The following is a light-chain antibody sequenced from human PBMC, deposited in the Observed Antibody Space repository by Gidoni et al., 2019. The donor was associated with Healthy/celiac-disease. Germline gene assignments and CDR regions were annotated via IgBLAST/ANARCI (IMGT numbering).Light chain of an antibody. CDR2: KAS. J-gene: IGKJ1*01. V-gene: IGKV1-5*03. CDR3: QQYNSYPWT. CDR1: QSISSW. Sequence: DIQMTQSPSTLSASVGDRVTITCRASQSISSWLAWYQQQPGKAPKLLTYKASSLESGVPSRFSGSGSGTEFTLTISSLQPDDFATYYCQQYNSYPWTFGQGTKVETK.